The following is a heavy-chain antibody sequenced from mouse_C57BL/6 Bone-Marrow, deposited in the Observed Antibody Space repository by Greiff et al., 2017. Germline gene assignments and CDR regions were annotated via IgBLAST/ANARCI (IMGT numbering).Heavy chain of an antibody. CDR2: INPYNGGT. Sequence: EVQLQQSGPVLVKPGASVKMSCKASGYTFNDSYMNWVKQSHGKSLEWIGVINPYNGGTSYNQKFKGKATLTVDTSSSTAYMELNSLTSEDAAVYYCARGICYFDYWGQGTALTVSS. CDR1: GYTFNDSY. J-gene: IGHJ2*01. CDR3: ARGICYFDY. V-gene: IGHV1-19*01.